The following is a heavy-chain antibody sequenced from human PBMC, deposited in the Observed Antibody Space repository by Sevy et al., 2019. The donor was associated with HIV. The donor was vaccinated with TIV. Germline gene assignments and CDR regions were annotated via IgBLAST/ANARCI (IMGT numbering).Heavy chain of an antibody. V-gene: IGHV4-59*01. D-gene: IGHD1-1*01. Sequence: SETLSLTCTVSGGSISSYYWSWIQQPPGKGLEWIGYIYYSGSTNYNPSLKSRVTISVDTSKNQFSLKLSSVTAADTAVYYCARVGYNFRLYYFDYWGQGTLVTVSS. CDR1: GGSISSYY. CDR2: IYYSGST. J-gene: IGHJ4*02. CDR3: ARVGYNFRLYYFDY.